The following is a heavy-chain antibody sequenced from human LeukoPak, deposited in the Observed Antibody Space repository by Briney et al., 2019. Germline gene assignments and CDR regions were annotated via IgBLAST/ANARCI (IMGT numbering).Heavy chain of an antibody. CDR2: MKTNSGGR. V-gene: IGHV1-2*02. CDR1: GYTFTSYY. CDR3: ARDQALIVGEVAFDI. D-gene: IGHD3-22*01. Sequence: ASVKSSSKASGYTFTSYYMHWWRRAPEQGLEWMGWMKTNSGGRNYAEKFQGRVTMTRETSISTAYMELRRLRSDDTAVYYCARDQALIVGEVAFDIWGQGKMVTVSS. J-gene: IGHJ3*02.